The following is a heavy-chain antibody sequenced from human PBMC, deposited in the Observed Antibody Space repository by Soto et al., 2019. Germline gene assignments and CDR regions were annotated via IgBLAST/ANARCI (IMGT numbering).Heavy chain of an antibody. Sequence: ASVKVSCKASGGTFSSYAISWVRQAPGQGLEWMGGIIPIFGTANYAQKFQGRVTITADKSTSTAYMELSGLRVDDTAVYYCARDPKRRDGYNFDSWGRGALVTVSS. CDR2: IIPIFGTA. CDR3: ARDPKRRDGYNFDS. V-gene: IGHV1-69*06. CDR1: GGTFSSYA. J-gene: IGHJ4*02. D-gene: IGHD5-12*01.